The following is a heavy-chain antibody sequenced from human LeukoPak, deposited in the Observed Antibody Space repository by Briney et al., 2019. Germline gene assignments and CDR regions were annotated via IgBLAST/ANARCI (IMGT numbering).Heavy chain of an antibody. V-gene: IGHV6-1*01. CDR2: TYHRSKWYN. D-gene: IGHD2/OR15-2a*01. J-gene: IGHJ6*03. Sequence: SQTLSLTCAISGDSVSSNSAAWNWIRQSPSRGLEWLGRTYHRSKWYNDYAVSVKSRITINPDTSKNQFSLQLNSVTPEDTAVYYCARSVGNIGASYYYFYMDVWGRGTTVTVSS. CDR3: ARSVGNIGASYYYFYMDV. CDR1: GDSVSSNSAA.